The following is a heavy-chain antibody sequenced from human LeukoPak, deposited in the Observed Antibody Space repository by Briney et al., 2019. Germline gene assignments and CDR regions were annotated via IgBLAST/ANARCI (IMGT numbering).Heavy chain of an antibody. J-gene: IGHJ6*04. Sequence: RPSETLSLTCAVSGYSISSGYYWGWIRQPPGKGLEWIGSIYHSGSTYYNPSLKSRVTISVDTSKNQFSLKLSSVTAADTAVYYCARVGFGELSGYYYGMGVWGKGTTVTVSS. D-gene: IGHD3-10*01. CDR2: IYHSGST. CDR3: ARVGFGELSGYYYGMGV. V-gene: IGHV4-38-2*01. CDR1: GYSISSGYY.